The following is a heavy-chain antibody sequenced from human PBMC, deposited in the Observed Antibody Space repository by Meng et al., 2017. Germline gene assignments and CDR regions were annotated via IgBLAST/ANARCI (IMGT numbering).Heavy chain of an antibody. Sequence: ETLSLTCAASGFTVSSNYMSWVRQAPGKGLEWVSVIYSGGSTYYADSVKGRFTISRDNSKNTLYLQMNSLRAEDTAVYYCARESRDGYNSYWGQGTLVTV. J-gene: IGHJ4*02. CDR3: ARESRDGYNSY. CDR2: IYSGGST. CDR1: GFTVSSNY. D-gene: IGHD5-24*01. V-gene: IGHV3-66*02.